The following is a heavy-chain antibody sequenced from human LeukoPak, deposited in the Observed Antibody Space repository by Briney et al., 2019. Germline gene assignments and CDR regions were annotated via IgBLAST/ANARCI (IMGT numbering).Heavy chain of an antibody. Sequence: PTGGSLRLSCAASGFTFSSYAMSWVRQAPGKGLEWVSAISGSGGSTYYADSVKGRFTISRDNSKNTLYLQMNSLRAEDTAVYYCAKEGRLSGQPPYWGQGTLVTVSS. CDR2: ISGSGGST. CDR3: AKEGRLSGQPPY. D-gene: IGHD5-12*01. V-gene: IGHV3-23*01. J-gene: IGHJ4*02. CDR1: GFTFSSYA.